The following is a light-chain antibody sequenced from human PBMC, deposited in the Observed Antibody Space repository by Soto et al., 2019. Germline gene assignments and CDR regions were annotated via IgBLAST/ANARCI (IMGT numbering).Light chain of an antibody. CDR2: AAS. V-gene: IGKV1-16*01. CDR3: QQYYNYGWT. J-gene: IGKJ1*01. CDR1: QAIDNY. Sequence: DIQMTQSPSSLSASVGDRVTITCRASQAIDNYVAWIQQRPGKAPKSLIFAASILRSGVPSRFSGSGSGTDFTLTFSSLQPEDFATYYCQQYYNYGWTFGQGTEVEIK.